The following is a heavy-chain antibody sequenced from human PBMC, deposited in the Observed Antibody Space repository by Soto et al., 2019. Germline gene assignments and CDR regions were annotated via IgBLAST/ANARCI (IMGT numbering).Heavy chain of an antibody. D-gene: IGHD6-6*01. Sequence: PSETLSLTCTVSGGSISSYYWSWIRQPPGKGLEWIGYIYYSGSTNYNPSLKSRVTISVDTSKNQFSLKLSSVTAADTAVYYCAPYSSSFRAFDYWGQGTLVTVSS. CDR1: GGSISSYY. V-gene: IGHV4-59*01. J-gene: IGHJ4*02. CDR2: IYYSGST. CDR3: APYSSSFRAFDY.